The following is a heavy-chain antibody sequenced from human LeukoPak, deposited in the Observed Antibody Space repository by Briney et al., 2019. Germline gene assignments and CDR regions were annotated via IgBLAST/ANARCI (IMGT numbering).Heavy chain of an antibody. Sequence: KPSETLSLTCTVSGGSISSSSYYWGWIRQPPGKGLEWIGSIYYSGSTYYNPSLKSRVTISVDTSKNQFSLKLSSVTAADTAVYYCARNSTSRRRGTLFYYYNYYMAVGGKGPTVTVSS. CDR2: IYYSGST. J-gene: IGHJ6*03. V-gene: IGHV4-39*07. CDR1: GGSISSSSYY. D-gene: IGHD6-6*01. CDR3: ARNSTSRRRGTLFYYYNYYMAV.